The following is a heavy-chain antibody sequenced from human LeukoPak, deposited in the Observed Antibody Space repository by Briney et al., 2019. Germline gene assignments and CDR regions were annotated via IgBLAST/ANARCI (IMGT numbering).Heavy chain of an antibody. CDR2: ISYDGSNK. CDR1: GFTFSSYW. V-gene: IGHV3-30*18. J-gene: IGHJ4*02. CDR3: AKVKTNNPGGDY. Sequence: GGSLRLSCAASGFTFSSYWMHWVRQAPGKGLEWVAVISYDGSNKYYADSVKGRFTISRDNSKNTLYLQMNSLRAEDTAVYYCAKVKTNNPGGDYWGQGTLVTVSS. D-gene: IGHD1-1*01.